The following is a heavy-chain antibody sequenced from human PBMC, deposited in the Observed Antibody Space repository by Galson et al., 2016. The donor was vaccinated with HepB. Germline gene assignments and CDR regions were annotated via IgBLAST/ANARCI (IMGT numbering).Heavy chain of an antibody. CDR1: GYAFTSND. D-gene: IGHD3-3*01. CDR2: LNPYDGGS. J-gene: IGHJ4*02. CDR3: TGARGGGFGVVPDY. Sequence: SVKVSCKASGYAFTSNDINWVRQAPGQGLEWMGWLNPYDGGSGCVEKFQGRVSLTRDTSMRTAYMELSSLTSEDTAVYYCTGARGGGFGVVPDYWGQGTLVGVSS. V-gene: IGHV1-8*01.